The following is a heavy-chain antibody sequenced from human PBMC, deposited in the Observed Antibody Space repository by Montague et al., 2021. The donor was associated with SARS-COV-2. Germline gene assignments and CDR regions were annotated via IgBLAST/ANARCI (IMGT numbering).Heavy chain of an antibody. CDR2: IYYSGNP. J-gene: IGHJ3*02. CDR1: GGSISTYY. V-gene: IGHV4-59*01. CDR3: ARGKGRSPDAFDI. D-gene: IGHD2-15*01. Sequence: SETLSLTCTVSGGSISTYYWSWIRQSPGTGLEWIGYIYYSGNPNYNPSLTSRLSMSVDTSKNQFSLELSSVTAADTAVFFCARGKGRSPDAFDIWGQGITVTVSS.